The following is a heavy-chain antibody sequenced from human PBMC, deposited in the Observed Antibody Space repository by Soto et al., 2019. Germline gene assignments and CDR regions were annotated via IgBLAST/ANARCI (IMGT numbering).Heavy chain of an antibody. J-gene: IGHJ4*02. D-gene: IGHD3-16*02. CDR3: AKALGELSPESFDY. Sequence: QVQLVESGGGVVQPGRSLRLSCAASGFTISSYAMHWVRQAPGKGLEWVAIMSYDGNNQYYADSVKGRFTSSRDNFKNTLYLQMNSLRAEDTAVYYCAKALGELSPESFDYWGQGILVTVSS. CDR2: MSYDGNNQ. CDR1: GFTISSYA. V-gene: IGHV3-30*18.